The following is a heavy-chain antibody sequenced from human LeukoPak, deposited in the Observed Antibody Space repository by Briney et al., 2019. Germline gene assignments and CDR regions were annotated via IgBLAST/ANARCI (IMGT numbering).Heavy chain of an antibody. J-gene: IGHJ5*02. V-gene: IGHV4-39*01. CDR1: GGSISSSSYY. CDR2: IYYSGST. D-gene: IGHD6-19*01. CDR3: ARMGAVAGIFRRASNWFDP. Sequence: PSETLSLTCTVSGGSISSSSYYWGWIRRPPGKGLEWIGSIYYSGSTYYNPSLKSRVTISVDTSKNQFSLKLSSVTAADTAVYYCARMGAVAGIFRRASNWFDPWGQGTLVTVSS.